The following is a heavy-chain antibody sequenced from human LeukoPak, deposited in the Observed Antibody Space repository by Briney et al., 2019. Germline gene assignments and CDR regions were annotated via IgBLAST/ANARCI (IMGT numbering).Heavy chain of an antibody. J-gene: IGHJ6*03. V-gene: IGHV4-30-2*01. Sequence: PSETLSLTCTVSGGSISSGGYYWSWLRQPPGKGLEWIGYIYHSGSTYYNPSLKSRVTISVDTSKTQFSLNLSSVSAADTAVFYCARTQRGGLPHYYYFYIDVWGKGTTVTVSS. D-gene: IGHD2-21*02. CDR2: IYHSGST. CDR1: GGSISSGGYY. CDR3: ARTQRGGLPHYYYFYIDV.